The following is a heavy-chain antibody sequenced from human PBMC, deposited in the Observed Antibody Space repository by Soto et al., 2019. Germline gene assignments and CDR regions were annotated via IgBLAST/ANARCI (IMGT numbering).Heavy chain of an antibody. J-gene: IGHJ6*02. CDR1: GFTVSSNY. D-gene: IGHD3-9*01. CDR2: IYSGGST. CDR3: ATRYFDWLPNYYGMDV. V-gene: IGHV3-53*01. Sequence: EVQLVESGGGLIQPGGSLRLSCAASGFTVSSNYMSWVRQAPGKGLEWVSVIYSGGSTYYADSVKGRFTISRDNSKNTLDLQMNSLRAEDTAVYYCATRYFDWLPNYYGMDVWGQGTTVTVSS.